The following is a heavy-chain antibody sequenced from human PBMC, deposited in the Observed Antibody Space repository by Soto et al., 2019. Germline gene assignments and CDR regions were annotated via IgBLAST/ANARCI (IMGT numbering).Heavy chain of an antibody. CDR1: GYSFTSYW. J-gene: IGHJ3*02. V-gene: IGHV5-10-1*01. CDR2: IDPSDSYT. Sequence: GESLKISCKGSGYSFTSYWISWVRQMPGKGLEWMGRIDPSDSYTNYSPSFQGHVTISADKSISTAYLQWSSLKASDTAMYYCAGLYYYDSSGSLHDAFDIWGQGTMVTV. CDR3: AGLYYYDSSGSLHDAFDI. D-gene: IGHD3-22*01.